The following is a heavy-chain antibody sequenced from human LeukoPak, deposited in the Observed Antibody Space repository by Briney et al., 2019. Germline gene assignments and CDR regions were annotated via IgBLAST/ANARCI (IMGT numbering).Heavy chain of an antibody. D-gene: IGHD3-22*01. Sequence: GGSLRLSCAASGFTFSSYAMSWVRQAPGKGLEWVSAISGSGGSTYYADSVKGRFTISRDNSKNTLYLQMNSLRAEDTAVYYCANFPLVIEYYYYGMDVWGQGTTVTVS. V-gene: IGHV3-23*01. J-gene: IGHJ6*02. CDR1: GFTFSSYA. CDR2: ISGSGGST. CDR3: ANFPLVIEYYYYGMDV.